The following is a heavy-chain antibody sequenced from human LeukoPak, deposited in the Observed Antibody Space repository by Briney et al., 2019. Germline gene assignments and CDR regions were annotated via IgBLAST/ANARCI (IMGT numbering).Heavy chain of an antibody. D-gene: IGHD5-24*01. J-gene: IGHJ4*02. V-gene: IGHV4-30-4*01. CDR2: IYYSGST. Sequence: PSETLSLTCTVSGGSISSGDYYWSWIRQPPGKGLEWIGYIYYSGSTYYNPSLKSRVTISVDTSKNQFSLKLSSVTAADTAVYYCARGRNVEMATTRVYYFDYWGQGTLVTVSS. CDR3: ARGRNVEMATTRVYYFDY. CDR1: GGSISSGDYY.